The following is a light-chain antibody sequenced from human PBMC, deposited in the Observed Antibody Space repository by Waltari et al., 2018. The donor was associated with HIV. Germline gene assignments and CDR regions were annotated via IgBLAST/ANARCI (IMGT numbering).Light chain of an antibody. CDR1: QDISNF. V-gene: IGKV1-33*01. J-gene: IGKJ2*01. CDR2: EAS. CDR3: QQTYSIPYT. Sequence: DIQMTQSPSSLSASVGDRVSITCHASQDISNFLNWYQHKPGKAPRLLIYEASNLETGVPSRFSGSGSGTDFTFTIANLQPEDFGSYYCQQTYSIPYTFGQGTKLHIK.